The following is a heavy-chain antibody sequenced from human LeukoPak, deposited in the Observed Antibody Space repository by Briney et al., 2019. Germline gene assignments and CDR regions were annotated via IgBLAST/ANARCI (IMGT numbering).Heavy chain of an antibody. V-gene: IGHV3-48*03. CDR1: GFTFSSYE. D-gene: IGHD3-9*01. J-gene: IGHJ4*02. Sequence: GGSLRLSCAASGFTFSSYEMNWVRQAPGKGLEWVSYISSSGSTIYYADSVKGRFTISRDNAKNSLYLQMNSLRAEDTAMYYCARVLTGSNRQLDYWGQGTLVTVSS. CDR3: ARVLTGSNRQLDY. CDR2: ISSSGSTI.